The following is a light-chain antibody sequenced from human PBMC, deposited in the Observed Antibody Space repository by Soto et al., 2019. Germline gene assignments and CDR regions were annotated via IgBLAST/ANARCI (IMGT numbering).Light chain of an antibody. V-gene: IGKV3-20*01. J-gene: IGKJ1*01. CDR1: QSVSNRY. Sequence: EIVLTQSPGTLSLSPGERATLSCRASQSVSNRYLAWYQQKPGQTPSLLIYDASSRATGIPDRFSGSGSGTDFTLTISRLERGDFAVYYCQQYGSSPYWTFGQGTKVEIK. CDR3: QQYGSSPYWT. CDR2: DAS.